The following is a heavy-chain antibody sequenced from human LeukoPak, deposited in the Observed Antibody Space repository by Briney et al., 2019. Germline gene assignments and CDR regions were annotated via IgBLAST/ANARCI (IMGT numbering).Heavy chain of an antibody. D-gene: IGHD4-17*01. CDR2: ISGSGGNT. V-gene: IGHV3-23*01. J-gene: IGHJ4*02. CDR1: GFTFTNYP. CDR3: ARERITTTAFDY. Sequence: LPGGSLRLXCAVSGFTFTNYPMNWVRQAPGKGLEWVSDISGSGGNTHYADSAKGRFTISRDNSKNTLYLQMDSLRAEDTAIYYCARERITTTAFDYWGQGTLVTVSS.